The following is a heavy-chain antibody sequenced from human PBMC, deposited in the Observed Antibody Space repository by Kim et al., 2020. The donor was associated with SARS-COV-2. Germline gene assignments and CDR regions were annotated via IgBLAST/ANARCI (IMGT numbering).Heavy chain of an antibody. V-gene: IGHV3-7*01. J-gene: IGHJ4*02. CDR3: VKDLNSYDWDATHY. CDR1: EFTYW. D-gene: IGHD2-15*01. CDR2: IKQDGSQK. Sequence: GGSLRLSCAASEFTYWMFWVRQAPGKGLEWVANIKQDGSQKYYVASVKDRFTISRDNANKSLYLQMNSLRAEDTAMYYCVKDLNSYDWDATHYWGQGTLVTVSS.